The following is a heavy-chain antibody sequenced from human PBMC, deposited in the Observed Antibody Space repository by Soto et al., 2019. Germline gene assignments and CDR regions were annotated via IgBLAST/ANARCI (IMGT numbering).Heavy chain of an antibody. Sequence: VQLVESGGGEIQTGASLRLSCAAAGFDFDDFAMHWVRQAPGEGLEWVSLINSDGTDSYYMDSVRGRFTISRDNGKKTLSLQMDRLRPEDTAFYCCAKALYYYDSSPLDQWAQGTLVSVSS. J-gene: IGHJ4*02. D-gene: IGHD3-22*01. CDR1: GFDFDDFA. CDR3: AKALYYYDSSPLDQ. V-gene: IGHV3-43D*03. CDR2: INSDGTDS.